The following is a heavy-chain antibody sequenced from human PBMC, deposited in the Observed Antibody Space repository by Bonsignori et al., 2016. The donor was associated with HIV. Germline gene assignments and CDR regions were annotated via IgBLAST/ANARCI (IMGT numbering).Heavy chain of an antibody. CDR3: ARDKGFIVGATRRGWFDP. CDR2: INPNSGGT. Sequence: WVRQAPGQGLEWMGWINPNSGGTNYAQRFQGRVTMTRDTSISTAYMELSRLRSDDTAVYYCARDKGFIVGATRRGWFDPWGQGTLVTVSS. V-gene: IGHV1-2*02. J-gene: IGHJ5*02. D-gene: IGHD1-26*01.